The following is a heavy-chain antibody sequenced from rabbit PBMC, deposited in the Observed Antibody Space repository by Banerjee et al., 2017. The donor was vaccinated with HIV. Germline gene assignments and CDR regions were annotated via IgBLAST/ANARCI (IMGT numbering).Heavy chain of an antibody. J-gene: IGHJ4*01. CDR2: IYPDYGTT. V-gene: IGHV1S7*01. Sequence: QSLVESGGGLFTLGGSLKLSCKASGIDFSSYGISWVRQAPGKGLEWIAYIYPDYGTTAYAGWVNGRFTISFDNAQNTVFLQMTSLTAADTATYFCARTRYTGYTGYGFATGGFKWWGPGTLVTVS. CDR1: GIDFSSYG. CDR3: ARTRYTGYTGYGFATGGFKW. D-gene: IGHD6-1*01.